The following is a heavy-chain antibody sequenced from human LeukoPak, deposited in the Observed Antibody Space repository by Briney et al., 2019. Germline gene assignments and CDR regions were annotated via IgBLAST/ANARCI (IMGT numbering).Heavy chain of an antibody. Sequence: PGGSLRLSCAASGFTFSSYSMKWVRQTPGKGLEWVSYISSSSSTIYYADSVKGRFTISRDNAKNSLYLQMNSLRAEDTAVYYCATGPGVDIDYWGQGTLVTVSS. D-gene: IGHD2-15*01. CDR1: GFTFSSYS. CDR2: ISSSSSTI. J-gene: IGHJ4*02. V-gene: IGHV3-48*01. CDR3: ATGPGVDIDY.